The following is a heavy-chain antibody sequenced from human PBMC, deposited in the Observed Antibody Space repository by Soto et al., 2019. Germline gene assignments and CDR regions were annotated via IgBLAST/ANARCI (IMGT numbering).Heavy chain of an antibody. CDR2: ITNTGRTT. D-gene: IGHD4-17*01. J-gene: IGHJ4*02. CDR3: AKGFDYGDTKHIAQ. CDR1: GFGFSTHA. Sequence: PGGSLRLSCAASGFGFSTHALTWVRQAPGKGLEWLSSITNTGRTTHYADSVKGRFTISRENSRNALHLQMNNLRVDDTAIYYCAKGFDYGDTKHIAQWGQGTLVTV. V-gene: IGHV3-23*01.